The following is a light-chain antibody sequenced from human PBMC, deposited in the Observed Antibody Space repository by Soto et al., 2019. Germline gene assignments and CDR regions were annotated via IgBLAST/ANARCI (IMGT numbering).Light chain of an antibody. CDR2: EIN. CDR1: SSDVGAYDY. V-gene: IGLV2-8*01. CDR3: CSYAGSSTGV. J-gene: IGLJ3*02. Sequence: QSVLTQPPSASGSPGQSVTISCTGTSSDVGAYDYVSWYQQHPGKAPKLMIYEINKRPSGVPDRFSGSKSGNTASLTVSGLQAEDEADYYCCSYAGSSTGVFGGGTKLTVL.